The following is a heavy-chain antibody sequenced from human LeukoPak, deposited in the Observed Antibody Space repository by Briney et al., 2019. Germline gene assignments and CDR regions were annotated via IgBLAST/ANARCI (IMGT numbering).Heavy chain of an antibody. D-gene: IGHD1-26*01. CDR2: IIPIFGTA. J-gene: IGHJ3*02. Sequence: SVKVSCKASGGTFSSYAISWVRQAPGQGLEWMGGIIPIFGTANYAQKFQGRVTITADESTSTAYMELSSLRSEDTAVYYCAAHSGIYYAFDIWGQGTMVTVSS. CDR1: GGTFSSYA. V-gene: IGHV1-69*01. CDR3: AAHSGIYYAFDI.